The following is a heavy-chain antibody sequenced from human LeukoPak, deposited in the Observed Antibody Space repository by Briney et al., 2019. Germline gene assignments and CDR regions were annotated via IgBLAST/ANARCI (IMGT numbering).Heavy chain of an antibody. Sequence: GGSLRLSCAASGFTFDDYAMHWVRQAPGKGLEWVSLITWNGGSTYYADSAKGRFTISRDNSKNTLYLQMNSLRADDTAVYYCAMKAVPRPRLHDAFDFWGQGTVVSISS. V-gene: IGHV3-43D*03. CDR2: ITWNGGST. CDR1: GFTFDDYA. J-gene: IGHJ3*01. D-gene: IGHD5-24*01. CDR3: AMKAVPRPRLHDAFDF.